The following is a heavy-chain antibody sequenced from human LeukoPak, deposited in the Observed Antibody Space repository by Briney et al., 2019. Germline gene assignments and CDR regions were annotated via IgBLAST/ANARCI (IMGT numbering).Heavy chain of an antibody. J-gene: IGHJ4*02. CDR1: GGTFSSYA. D-gene: IGHD6-19*01. Sequence: SVKVSCKASGGTFSSYAISWVRQAPGQGLEWMGRIIPILGIANYAQKFQGRVTITADKSTSTAYMELSSLRSEDTAVYYCARDPEGVSGWYDYWGQGTLVTVSS. CDR3: ARDPEGVSGWYDY. V-gene: IGHV1-69*04. CDR2: IIPILGIA.